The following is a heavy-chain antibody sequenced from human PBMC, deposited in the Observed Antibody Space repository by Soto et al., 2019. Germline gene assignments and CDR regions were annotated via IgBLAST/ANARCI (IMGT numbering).Heavy chain of an antibody. CDR2: LYNAGST. CDR1: GGSISRYY. CDR3: ARDLRGYCGTDCYPLDV. J-gene: IGHJ6*02. D-gene: IGHD2-21*02. V-gene: IGHV4-59*01. Sequence: TLSLTCTVSGGSISRYYWGWIRQPPGKGLEWIGYLYNAGSTIYNPSLKSRVTISVDMSQNQFSLNLNYVTAADTAVYYCARDLRGYCGTDCYPLDVWGQGTTVTVSS.